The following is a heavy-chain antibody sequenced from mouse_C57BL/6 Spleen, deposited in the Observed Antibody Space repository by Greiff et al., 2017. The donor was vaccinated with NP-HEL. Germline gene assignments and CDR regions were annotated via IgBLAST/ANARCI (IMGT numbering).Heavy chain of an antibody. CDR2: ISDGGSYT. V-gene: IGHV5-4*03. Sequence: EVKLVESGGGLVKPGGSLKLSCAASGFTFSSYAMSWVRQTPENRLEWVATISDGGSYTYYLDHVKGRFTISRDNAKNNLYLQKIHLKSEDTAMYYCDRVHSNYGWFAYWGQGTLVTVSA. J-gene: IGHJ3*01. D-gene: IGHD2-5*01. CDR1: GFTFSSYA. CDR3: DRVHSNYGWFAY.